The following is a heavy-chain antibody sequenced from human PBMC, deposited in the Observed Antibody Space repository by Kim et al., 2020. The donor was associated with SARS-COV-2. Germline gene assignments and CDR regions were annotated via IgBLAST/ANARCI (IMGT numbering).Heavy chain of an antibody. CDR3: AKATFLLSNYYYYGMDV. Sequence: GGSLRLSCAASGFTFSSYGMHWVRQAPGKGLEWVAVISYDGSNKYYADSVKGRFTISRDNSKNTLYLQMNSLRAEDTAVYYCAKATFLLSNYYYYGMDVWGQGTTVTVSS. CDR1: GFTFSSYG. CDR2: ISYDGSNK. D-gene: IGHD3-16*01. V-gene: IGHV3-30*18. J-gene: IGHJ6*02.